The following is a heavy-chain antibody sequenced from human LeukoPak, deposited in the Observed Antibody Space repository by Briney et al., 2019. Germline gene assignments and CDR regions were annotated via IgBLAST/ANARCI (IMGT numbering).Heavy chain of an antibody. J-gene: IGHJ4*02. CDR3: ARRLRVVGAPGYFDS. D-gene: IGHD2-2*01. V-gene: IGHV4-61*01. Sequence: PSETLSLTCTVSGGSVSSGSYYWSWIRQPPGKGLEWIGYIYYSGSTNYNPSLKSRVTISVDTSKNQFSLKLSSVTAADTAVYYCARRLRVVGAPGYFDSWGQGTLVTVSS. CDR1: GGSVSSGSYY. CDR2: IYYSGST.